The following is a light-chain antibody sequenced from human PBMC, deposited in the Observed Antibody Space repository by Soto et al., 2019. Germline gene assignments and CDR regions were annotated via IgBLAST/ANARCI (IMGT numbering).Light chain of an antibody. CDR1: QSVSSNY. Sequence: EIVLTQSPSTLSLSPGERSTFSCRASQSVSSNYLAWYQQKPGQAPRLLIYGAFKRATGIPDRFSGSGSETDFTLTISRMGPEDFAVYCCQQYGSSPRTFGQGTKVDIK. J-gene: IGKJ1*01. CDR2: GAF. V-gene: IGKV3-20*01. CDR3: QQYGSSPRT.